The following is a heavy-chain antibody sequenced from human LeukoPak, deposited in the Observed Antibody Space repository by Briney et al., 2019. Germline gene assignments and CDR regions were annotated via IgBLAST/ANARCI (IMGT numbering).Heavy chain of an antibody. J-gene: IGHJ4*02. D-gene: IGHD4-17*01. CDR2: IIPIFGTA. CDR1: GGTFSSYA. V-gene: IGHV1-69*06. Sequence: SVKVSCTASGGTFSSYAISWVRQAPGQGLEWMGRIIPIFGTANYAQKFQGRVTITADKSTSTAYMELSSLRSEVTAVYYCARDRPVTTGGGFDYWGQGTLVTVSS. CDR3: ARDRPVTTGGGFDY.